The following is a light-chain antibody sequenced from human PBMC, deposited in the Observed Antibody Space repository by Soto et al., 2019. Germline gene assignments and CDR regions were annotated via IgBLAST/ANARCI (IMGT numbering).Light chain of an antibody. V-gene: IGLV1-44*01. Sequence: SALAQPPSASGTPGQRVTTSCSGSSSNIGSNTVNWYQQLPGTAPKLVIYSNNQRPSGVPDRFSGSKSGTSASLAISGLQSEDEADYYCVAWDDSLNGYVVFGGGTKVTVL. CDR1: SSNIGSNT. J-gene: IGLJ2*01. CDR3: VAWDDSLNGYVV. CDR2: SNN.